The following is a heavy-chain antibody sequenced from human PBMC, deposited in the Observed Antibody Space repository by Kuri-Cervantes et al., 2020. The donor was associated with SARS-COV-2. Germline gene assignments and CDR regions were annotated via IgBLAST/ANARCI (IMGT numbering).Heavy chain of an antibody. V-gene: IGHV1-69*13. J-gene: IGHJ4*02. Sequence: SVKVSCKASGATFSTYGFSWVRQAPGQGLEWMGGIIPFFGTPNYAQKFEGRVTITADESTSTVYMELSSLRSEDTAVYYCALEWLFREFDYWGQGTLVTVSS. CDR1: GATFSTYG. CDR3: ALEWLFREFDY. D-gene: IGHD3-3*01. CDR2: IIPFFGTP.